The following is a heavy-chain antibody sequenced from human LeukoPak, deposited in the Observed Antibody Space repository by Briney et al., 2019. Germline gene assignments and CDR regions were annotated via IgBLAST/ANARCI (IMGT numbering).Heavy chain of an antibody. J-gene: IGHJ6*02. Sequence: HPGGSLRLSCAASGFTFSSYAMSWVRQAPGKGLEWVSAISGSGGSTYYADSVKGRFTISRDNSKNTLYLRMNSLRAEDTAVYYCAKVDTAMVTYYYYGMDVWGQGTTVTVSS. CDR1: GFTFSSYA. V-gene: IGHV3-23*01. CDR2: ISGSGGST. CDR3: AKVDTAMVTYYYYGMDV. D-gene: IGHD5-18*01.